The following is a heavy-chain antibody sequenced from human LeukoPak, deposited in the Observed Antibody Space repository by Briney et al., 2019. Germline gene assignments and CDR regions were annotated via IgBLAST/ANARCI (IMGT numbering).Heavy chain of an antibody. Sequence: GGSLRLSCAASGFTFSSYTMSWVRQAPGKGLEWVSYISSSSSTIYYADSVKGRFAISRDNAKNSLYLQMNSLRAEVTAVYYCARHTPLDYWGQGTLVTVST. J-gene: IGHJ4*02. D-gene: IGHD2-2*02. CDR2: ISSSSSTI. V-gene: IGHV3-48*01. CDR3: ARHTPLDY. CDR1: GFTFSSYT.